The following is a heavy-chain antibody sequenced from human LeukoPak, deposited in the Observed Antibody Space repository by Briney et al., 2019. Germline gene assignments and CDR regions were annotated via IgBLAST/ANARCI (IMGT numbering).Heavy chain of an antibody. CDR1: GYTFTTCG. D-gene: IGHD3-9*01. Sequence: GASVKVSCKASGYTFTTCGISWVRQAPGQGLEWMGWISAYNGNTNYVQKLQGRVTMTTDTSTSTAYMELKSLRSDDTAVYYCARSGYYDILTGYSCFDPWGQGTLVTVSS. CDR2: ISAYNGNT. J-gene: IGHJ5*02. CDR3: ARSGYYDILTGYSCFDP. V-gene: IGHV1-18*01.